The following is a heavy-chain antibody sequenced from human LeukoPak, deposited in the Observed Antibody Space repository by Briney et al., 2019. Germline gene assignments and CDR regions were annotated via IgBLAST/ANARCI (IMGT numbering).Heavy chain of an antibody. Sequence: PGGSLRLSCAGSGFIFNNYAMHWVRQPPGKGLEWVSGISWNSGSIDYADSVKGRFTISRDNSKNTLYLQMNSLRAEDTAVYYCAKDREDTAMVDTTPAYWGQGTLVTVSS. CDR1: GFIFNNYA. CDR2: ISWNSGSI. J-gene: IGHJ4*02. CDR3: AKDREDTAMVDTTPAY. V-gene: IGHV3-9*01. D-gene: IGHD5-18*01.